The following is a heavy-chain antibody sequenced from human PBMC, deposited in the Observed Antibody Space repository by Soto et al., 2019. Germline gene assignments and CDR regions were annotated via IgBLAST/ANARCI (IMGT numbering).Heavy chain of an antibody. D-gene: IGHD6-13*01. V-gene: IGHV3-23*01. J-gene: IGHJ4*02. CDR3: AKDSVTASYSSSWYEY. Sequence: PVGSLRLSCASSVFTFSSYAMSCVRQSPGKWLEWVSAISGSGGSTYYADSVKGRFTISRDNSKNTLYLQMNSLRAEDTAVYYCAKDSVTASYSSSWYEYWGQGTLFIVSS. CDR1: VFTFSSYA. CDR2: ISGSGGST.